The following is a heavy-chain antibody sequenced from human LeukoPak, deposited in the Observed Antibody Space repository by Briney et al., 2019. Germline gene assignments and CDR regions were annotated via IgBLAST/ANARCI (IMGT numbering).Heavy chain of an antibody. CDR2: VDKSGDYT. CDR3: ARDGFNYTSRDNDGFDI. J-gene: IGHJ3*02. D-gene: IGHD1-1*01. CDR1: GFKISDYG. Sequence: GGSLRLSCAASGFKISDYGMSWVRQAPGKGLDWVSVVDKSGDYTHYADSVKGRFTISRDISKNMLYLQMNSLRAEDTAIYYCARDGFNYTSRDNDGFDIWGQGTMVTVSS. V-gene: IGHV3-23*01.